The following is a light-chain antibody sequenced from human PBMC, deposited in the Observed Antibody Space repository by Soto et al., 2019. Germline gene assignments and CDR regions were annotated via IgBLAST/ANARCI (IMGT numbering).Light chain of an antibody. CDR1: SNDIGSYNL. V-gene: IGLV2-23*01. CDR2: EDT. CDR3: CSYSSSFSHVV. Sequence: QSVLTQPASVSGSPGQSITISCTGTSNDIGSYNLVSWYQQHPTKAPKLMIYEDTKRPSGVSNRFSGSKSGNTASLTISGLQTEDEADYYCCSYSSSFSHVVFGGGTKVTVL. J-gene: IGLJ2*01.